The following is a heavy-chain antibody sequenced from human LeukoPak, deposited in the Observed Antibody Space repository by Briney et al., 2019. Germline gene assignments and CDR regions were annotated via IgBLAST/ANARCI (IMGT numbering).Heavy chain of an antibody. J-gene: IGHJ4*02. Sequence: GASVKVSCKASGYTFTSYGISWVRQAPGQGLEWMGWISAYNGNTNYAQKFQGRVTMTRDTSTSTVYMELSSLRSEDTAVYYCARARDYDILTGRYTAYYFDYWGQGTLVTVSS. D-gene: IGHD3-9*01. CDR1: GYTFTSYG. V-gene: IGHV1-18*01. CDR3: ARARDYDILTGRYTAYYFDY. CDR2: ISAYNGNT.